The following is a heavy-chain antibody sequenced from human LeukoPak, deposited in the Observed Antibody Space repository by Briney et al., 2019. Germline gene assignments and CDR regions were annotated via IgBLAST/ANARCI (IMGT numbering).Heavy chain of an antibody. CDR2: IYYSGTT. J-gene: IGHJ4*02. Sequence: SQTLSLTCTVSGDSINSGAYYWSWIRQSPGKGLKWTGYIYYSGTTYYNPSLKSRITMSLDTSKNQVSLTLSSVTAAVTAVYYCVRDDSGYGRNHYWGQGTLVTVSS. V-gene: IGHV4-30-4*01. CDR1: GDSINSGAYY. D-gene: IGHD5-12*01. CDR3: VRDDSGYGRNHY.